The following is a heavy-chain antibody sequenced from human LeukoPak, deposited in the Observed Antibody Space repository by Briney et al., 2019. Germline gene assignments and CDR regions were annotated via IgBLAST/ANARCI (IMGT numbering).Heavy chain of an antibody. D-gene: IGHD4-17*01. CDR3: ARDTRIDYGDYGFLVDY. V-gene: IGHV3-30*04. Sequence: GSLRLSCAASGFTFSSYAMHWVRQAPGKGLEWVAVISYDGSNKYYADSVKGRFTISRDNSKNTLYLQMNSLRAEDTAVYYCARDTRIDYGDYGFLVDYWGQGTLVTVSS. J-gene: IGHJ4*02. CDR1: GFTFSSYA. CDR2: ISYDGSNK.